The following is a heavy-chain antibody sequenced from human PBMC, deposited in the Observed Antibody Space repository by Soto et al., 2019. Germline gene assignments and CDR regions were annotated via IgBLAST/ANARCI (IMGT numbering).Heavy chain of an antibody. V-gene: IGHV4-30-4*01. J-gene: IGHJ4*02. CDR3: ASHSGSYYLGY. D-gene: IGHD1-26*01. CDR2: IYYSGST. Sequence: SETLSLTCTVSGGSISRGDYYWSWIRQPPGKGLEWIGYIYYSGSTYYNPSLKSRVTISVDTSKNQFSLKLSSVTAADTAVYYCASHSGSYYLGYWGQGTLVTVSS. CDR1: GGSISRGDYY.